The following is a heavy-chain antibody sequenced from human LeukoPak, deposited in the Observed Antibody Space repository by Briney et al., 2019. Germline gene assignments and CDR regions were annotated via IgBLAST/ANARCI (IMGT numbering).Heavy chain of an antibody. CDR2: MNPNSGNT. V-gene: IGHV1-8*01. CDR1: GYTFTSYD. D-gene: IGHD1-26*01. J-gene: IGHJ4*02. CDR3: ARVVGATTPSGY. Sequence: ASVKVSCKASGYTFTSYDINWVRQATGQGLEWMGWMNPNSGNTGYAQKFQGRVTMTRNTSISTAYMELRSLRSDDTAVYYCARVVGATTPSGYWGQGTLVTVSS.